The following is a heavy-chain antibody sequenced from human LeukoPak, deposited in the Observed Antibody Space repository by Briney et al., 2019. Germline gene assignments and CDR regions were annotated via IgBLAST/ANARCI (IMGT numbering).Heavy chain of an antibody. V-gene: IGHV3-21*04. Sequence: GGSLRLSCAASRFTFSSYSMNWVRQAPGKGLEWVSSISSSSSYIYYADSVKGRFTISRDNAKNSLYLQMNSLKTEDTAVYYCARAPTYSSSWYYYYYYMDVWGKGTTVTVSS. CDR2: ISSSSSYI. CDR3: ARAPTYSSSWYYYYYYMDV. CDR1: RFTFSSYS. J-gene: IGHJ6*03. D-gene: IGHD6-13*01.